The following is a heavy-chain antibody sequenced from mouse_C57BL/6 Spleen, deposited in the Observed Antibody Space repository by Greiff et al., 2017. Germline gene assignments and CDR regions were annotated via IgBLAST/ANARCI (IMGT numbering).Heavy chain of an antibody. CDR1: GFTFSSYA. CDR2: ISDGGSYT. Sequence: EVKVVESGGGLVKPGGSLKLSCAASGFTFSSYAMSWVRQTPEKRLEWVATISDGGSYTYYPDNVKGRFTISRDNAKNNLYLQMSHLKSEDTAMYYCAREGGNLYYYAMDYWGQGTSVTVSS. V-gene: IGHV5-4*01. CDR3: AREGGNLYYYAMDY. J-gene: IGHJ4*01. D-gene: IGHD2-1*01.